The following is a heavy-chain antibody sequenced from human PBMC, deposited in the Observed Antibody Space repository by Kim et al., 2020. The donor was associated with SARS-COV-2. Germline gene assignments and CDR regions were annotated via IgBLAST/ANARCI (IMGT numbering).Heavy chain of an antibody. J-gene: IGHJ5*02. CDR1: GFTFSSYG. V-gene: IGHV3-33*01. Sequence: GGSLRLSCAASGFTFSSYGMHWVRQAPGKGLEWVAVIWYDGSNKYYADSVKGRFTISRDNSKNTLYLQMNSLRAEDTAVYYCARDSVVVAATGRDWFDPWGQGTLVTVSS. CDR2: IWYDGSNK. CDR3: ARDSVVVAATGRDWFDP. D-gene: IGHD2-15*01.